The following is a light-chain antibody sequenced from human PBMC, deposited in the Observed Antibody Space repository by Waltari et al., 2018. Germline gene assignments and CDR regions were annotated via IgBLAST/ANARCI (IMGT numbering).Light chain of an antibody. CDR3: AAWDDSLSGPV. CDR2: KND. Sequence: QSVLTQPPSASGTPGQTVTISCSGRSFNIGINVVNWYQHLPGTAPKLVIYKNDQRPSGVPDRFSGSKSGTSASLAISGLQSEDEAEYFCAAWDDSLSGPVFGGGTKLAVL. CDR1: SFNIGINV. V-gene: IGLV1-44*01. J-gene: IGLJ3*02.